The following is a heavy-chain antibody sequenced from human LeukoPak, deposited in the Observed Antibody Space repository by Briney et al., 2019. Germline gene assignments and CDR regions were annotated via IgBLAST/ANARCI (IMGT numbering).Heavy chain of an antibody. Sequence: SGTLSLTCTVSGDSISTSKSYWGWIRQPPLKGLEWIGSIYYTGNTYYNASLKSRVTISVDTSKNQFSLKLSSVTAADTAVYYCARRAPGLLWFGELPTRGRFDPWGQGTLVTVSS. D-gene: IGHD3-10*01. CDR3: ARRAPGLLWFGELPTRGRFDP. V-gene: IGHV4-39*07. CDR2: IYYTGNT. CDR1: GDSISTSKSY. J-gene: IGHJ5*02.